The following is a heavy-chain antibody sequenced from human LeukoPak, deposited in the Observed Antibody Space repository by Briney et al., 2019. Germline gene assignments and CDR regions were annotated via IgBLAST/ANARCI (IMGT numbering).Heavy chain of an antibody. CDR2: IYYSGST. D-gene: IGHD3-10*01. Sequence: PSETLSLTCTVSGDSISSSSYYWGWIRQPPGKGLEWIGSIYYSGSTYYNPSLQSRVTISVDTSKNQFSLKLSFVTAADTALYYCARSDYHNSGSHTVFDAFDIWGQGTRVTVSS. CDR1: GDSISSSSYY. J-gene: IGHJ3*02. CDR3: ARSDYHNSGSHTVFDAFDI. V-gene: IGHV4-39*07.